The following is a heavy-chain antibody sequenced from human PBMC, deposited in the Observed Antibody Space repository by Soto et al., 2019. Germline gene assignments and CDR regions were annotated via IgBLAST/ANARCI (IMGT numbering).Heavy chain of an antibody. J-gene: IGHJ5*02. CDR2: MNPNSGNT. Sequence: XSVKVCFTGSGCTFTSYDSHLVRQATGQGLEWMGWMNPNSGNTGYSQKFQGRVTMTRNTSISTAYMELSSLRSEDTAVYYCARASGSGSYGWFDTWAQGTLVTVPS. CDR1: GCTFTSYD. CDR3: ARASGSGSYGWFDT. V-gene: IGHV1-8*01. D-gene: IGHD3-10*01.